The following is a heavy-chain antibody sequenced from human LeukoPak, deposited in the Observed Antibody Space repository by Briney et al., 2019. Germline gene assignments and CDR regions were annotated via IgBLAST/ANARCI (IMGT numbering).Heavy chain of an antibody. CDR3: ARSHTVTTGYLDY. Sequence: GGSLRPSCAASGFTFSSYGMHWVRQAPGKGLEWVAVIWYDGSNKYYADSVKGRFTISRDNSKNTLYLQMNSLRAEDTAVYYCARSHTVTTGYLDYWGQGTLVTVSS. D-gene: IGHD4-17*01. J-gene: IGHJ4*02. CDR2: IWYDGSNK. V-gene: IGHV3-33*01. CDR1: GFTFSSYG.